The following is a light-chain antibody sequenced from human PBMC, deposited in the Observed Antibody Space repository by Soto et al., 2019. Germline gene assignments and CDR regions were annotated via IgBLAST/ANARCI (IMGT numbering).Light chain of an antibody. CDR3: MQGTPWPPYT. CDR2: KVS. J-gene: IGKJ2*01. Sequence: EVVMTQSPLSLPVTLGQPASISCRSSQSLAYIDGNTYLSWFQQRPGQSPRRLIYKVSNRESGVLDRFRGSASGTDFTLKISRVEAEDVGVYYCMQGTPWPPYTFGQGTKLEIK. V-gene: IGKV2-30*01. CDR1: QSLAYIDGNTY.